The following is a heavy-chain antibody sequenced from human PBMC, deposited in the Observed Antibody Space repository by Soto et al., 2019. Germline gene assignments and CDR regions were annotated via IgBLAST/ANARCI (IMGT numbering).Heavy chain of an antibody. CDR2: INHSGST. CDR3: ARRKVKGAGRNYYDSSGYYSGFDY. V-gene: IGHV4-34*01. D-gene: IGHD3-22*01. J-gene: IGHJ4*02. Sequence: SETLSLTCAVYGGSFSGYYWSWIRQPPGKGLEWIGEINHSGSTNYNPSLKSRVTISVDTSKNQFSLKLSSVTAADTAVYCCARRKVKGAGRNYYDSSGYYSGFDYWGQGTLVTVSS. CDR1: GGSFSGYY.